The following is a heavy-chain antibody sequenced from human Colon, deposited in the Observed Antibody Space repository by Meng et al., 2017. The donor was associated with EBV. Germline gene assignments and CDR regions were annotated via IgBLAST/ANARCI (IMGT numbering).Heavy chain of an antibody. Sequence: VHMTWSDPVLLGTSVTLHLPCAVSGASISSNNWWSCVRQPTGKGLAWIGEIYHGGNTNYNPSLKSRVTISVDRSNDQFSLSLSSVTAADTAVYYCARGNAYNAPSFDYWGQGTLVTVSS. D-gene: IGHD5-24*01. J-gene: IGHJ4*02. CDR3: ARGNAYNAPSFDY. CDR2: IYHGGNT. V-gene: IGHV4-4*02. CDR1: GASISSNNW.